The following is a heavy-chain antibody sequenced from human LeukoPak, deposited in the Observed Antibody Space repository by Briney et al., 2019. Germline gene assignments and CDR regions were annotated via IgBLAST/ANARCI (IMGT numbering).Heavy chain of an antibody. CDR1: GGSIRSSYYY. CDR3: ARWHGDRAFDY. Sequence: SETLSLTCTVSGGSIRSSYYYWGWIRQPPGKGLEWIGSIYDSGSTYYNPSLKSRVTISVDTSKNQFSLKLSSVTAADTAVYYCARWHGDRAFDYWGQGTLVTVSS. V-gene: IGHV4-39*01. D-gene: IGHD4-17*01. J-gene: IGHJ4*02. CDR2: IYDSGST.